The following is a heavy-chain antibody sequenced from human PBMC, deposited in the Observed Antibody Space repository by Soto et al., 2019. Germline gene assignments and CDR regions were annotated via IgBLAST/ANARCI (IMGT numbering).Heavy chain of an antibody. CDR1: GGSFSGYY. CDR2: INHRGST. D-gene: IGHD3-10*01. J-gene: IGHJ4*02. V-gene: IGHV4-34*01. Sequence: QVQLQQWGAGLLKPSETLSLPCAVYGGSFSGYYWSWIRQPPGKGLEWIGEINHRGSTNYNPSLKSRVTISVDTYKNQFSLKLSSVTAADTAVYYGARGYGRNFDYWGQGTLVTVSS. CDR3: ARGYGRNFDY.